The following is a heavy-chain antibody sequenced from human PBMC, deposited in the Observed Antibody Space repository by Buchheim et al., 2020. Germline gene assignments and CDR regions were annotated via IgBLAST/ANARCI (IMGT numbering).Heavy chain of an antibody. J-gene: IGHJ4*02. CDR1: GFTFSTYS. D-gene: IGHD2-15*01. Sequence: EVQLVESGGGLVQPGGSLRLSCAASGFTFSTYSMNWVRQAPGKGLEWVSYISSSRSTIYYADSVKGRFTISRDNAKRSLYLQMNSLTAEDTAVYYCAKDPLTTRYCSGGSCYSVYSYWGQGTL. V-gene: IGHV3-48*04. CDR2: ISSSRSTI. CDR3: AKDPLTTRYCSGGSCYSVYSY.